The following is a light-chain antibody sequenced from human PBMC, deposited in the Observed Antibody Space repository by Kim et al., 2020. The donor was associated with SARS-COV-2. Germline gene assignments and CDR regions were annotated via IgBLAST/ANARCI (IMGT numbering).Light chain of an antibody. V-gene: IGKV1-5*03. CDR1: QNIKCW. Sequence: ASVGDRVTITCRASQNIKCWLAWYQQKPGKAPKLLIYKATKLESGVPSRFSGSASGTEFTLTISSLQPDDCATYYCQQYNIYFRSFGQGTKVDIK. J-gene: IGKJ2*01. CDR3: QQYNIYFRS. CDR2: KAT.